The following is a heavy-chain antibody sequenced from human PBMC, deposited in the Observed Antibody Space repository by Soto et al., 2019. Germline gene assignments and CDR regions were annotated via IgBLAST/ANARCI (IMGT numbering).Heavy chain of an antibody. J-gene: IGHJ6*02. CDR2: TYYRSKWYN. Sequence: PSQTLSLTCAISGDSVSSNSAAWNWIRQSPSRGLEWLGRTYYRSKWYNDYAVSVKSRITINPDTSKNQFSLQPNSVTPEDTAVYYCARAVTQPVWLDGSPYYYGMDVWGQGTTVTVAS. D-gene: IGHD6-19*01. V-gene: IGHV6-1*01. CDR1: GDSVSSNSAA. CDR3: ARAVTQPVWLDGSPYYYGMDV.